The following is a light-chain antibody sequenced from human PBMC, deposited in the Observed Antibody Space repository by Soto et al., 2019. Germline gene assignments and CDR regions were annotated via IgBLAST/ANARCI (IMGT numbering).Light chain of an antibody. Sequence: DIQLTQSPSSLSASIGDRVTITCRASQSIGGYLSWYQHKQGKAPKLLIFGASYLKGGVPSRFSGSGSGTDFTLTITSLDPEDCATYYCQQSYSTLMYTFGQGTKLEIK. V-gene: IGKV1-39*01. J-gene: IGKJ2*01. CDR2: GAS. CDR3: QQSYSTLMYT. CDR1: QSIGGY.